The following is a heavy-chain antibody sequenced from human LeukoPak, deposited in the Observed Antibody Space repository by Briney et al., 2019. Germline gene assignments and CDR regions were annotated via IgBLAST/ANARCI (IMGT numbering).Heavy chain of an antibody. J-gene: IGHJ6*03. Sequence: GASVKVSCKASGGTFSSYAISWVRQAPGQGLEWMGGIIPIFGTANYAQKFQGRVTITTDESTSTAYMELSSLRSEDSAVYYCAREGIPKPGRVPAANGGYYYMDVWGKGTTVTVSS. CDR3: AREGIPKPGRVPAANGGYYYMDV. D-gene: IGHD2-2*01. CDR1: GGTFSSYA. CDR2: IIPIFGTA. V-gene: IGHV1-69*05.